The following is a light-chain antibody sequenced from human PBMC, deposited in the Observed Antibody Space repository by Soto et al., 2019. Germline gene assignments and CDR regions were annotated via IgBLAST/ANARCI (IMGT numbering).Light chain of an antibody. V-gene: IGLV2-14*01. CDR1: SSDVGSYNY. CDR2: QVI. CDR3: SSYTSISTRV. Sequence: QSALTQPASVSGSPGQSITISCTGTSSDVGSYNYVSWYQQHPGKAPKLMIYQVINRPSGVSNRFAGSKSGNTASLTISVLQAEDVANYYCSSYTSISTRVFGGGTQLTVL. J-gene: IGLJ3*02.